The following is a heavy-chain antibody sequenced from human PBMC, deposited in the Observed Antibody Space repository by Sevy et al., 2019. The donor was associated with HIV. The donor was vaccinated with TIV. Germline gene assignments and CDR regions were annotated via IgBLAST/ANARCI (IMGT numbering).Heavy chain of an antibody. V-gene: IGHV3-30*04. Sequence: GGSLRLSCAASGFTFSSYAMHWVRQAPGKGLEWVAVISHDGSNKYYADSVKGRFTISRDNSKNTLNLQMNSLRAEDTAVYYCARTMYYYDSSGYYNYWGQGTLVTVSS. CDR3: ARTMYYYDSSGYYNY. J-gene: IGHJ4*02. CDR1: GFTFSSYA. D-gene: IGHD3-22*01. CDR2: ISHDGSNK.